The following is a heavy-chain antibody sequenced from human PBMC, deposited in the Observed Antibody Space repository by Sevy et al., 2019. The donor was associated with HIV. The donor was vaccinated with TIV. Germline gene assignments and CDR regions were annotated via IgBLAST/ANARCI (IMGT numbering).Heavy chain of an antibody. J-gene: IGHJ4*02. CDR1: GFTFSSYS. CDR3: ARDLREYSSSSKYYFDY. D-gene: IGHD6-6*01. Sequence: GGSLRLSCAASGFTFSSYSMNWVRQAPGKELEWVSSIRSSNNYIYYADSLKGRFTISRDNAKNSLYLQMNSLRAEDTAVYYCARDLREYSSSSKYYFDYWGQGILVTVSS. V-gene: IGHV3-21*01. CDR2: IRSSNNYI.